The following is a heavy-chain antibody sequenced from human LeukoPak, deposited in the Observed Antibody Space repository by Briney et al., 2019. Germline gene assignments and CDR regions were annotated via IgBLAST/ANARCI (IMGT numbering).Heavy chain of an antibody. CDR2: ISSSSSYI. CDR1: GFTFSSYS. D-gene: IGHD6-19*01. V-gene: IGHV3-21*04. Sequence: KAGGSLRLSCAASGFTFSSYSMNWVRQAPGKGLEWVSSISSSSSYIYYADSVKGRFTISRDNAKNSLYLQMNSLRAEDTALYYCARERRGSGWYYFDYWGQGTLVTVSS. J-gene: IGHJ4*02. CDR3: ARERRGSGWYYFDY.